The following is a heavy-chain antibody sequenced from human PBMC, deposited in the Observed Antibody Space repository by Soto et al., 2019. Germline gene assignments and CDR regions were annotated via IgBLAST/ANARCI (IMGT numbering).Heavy chain of an antibody. Sequence: QVDLVQSGADMKKPGSSVRVSCKASGGTFSSQAFSWVRQAPGQGLDWVGGIFPMLGFEQYAQHFQGRVTITADESINPAYMDLNSLTCEDTAVSYCARVVGGVALDSWGQGTLVTVS. J-gene: IGHJ4*02. D-gene: IGHD3-16*01. CDR3: ARVVGGVALDS. V-gene: IGHV1-69*01. CDR2: IFPMLGFE. CDR1: GGTFSSQA.